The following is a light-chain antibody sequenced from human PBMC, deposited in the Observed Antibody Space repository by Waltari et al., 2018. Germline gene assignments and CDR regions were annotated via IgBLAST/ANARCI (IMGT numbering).Light chain of an antibody. CDR1: QSLLHSNGYNY. J-gene: IGKJ2*01. Sequence: DIVMTQSPLSLPVPPGEPASISCRPSQSLLHSNGYNYLDWYLQKPGQSPQLLIYLGSNRASGVPDRFSGSGSGTDFTLKISRVEAEDVGVYYCMQVLQTPYTFGQGTKLEIK. CDR2: LGS. CDR3: MQVLQTPYT. V-gene: IGKV2-28*01.